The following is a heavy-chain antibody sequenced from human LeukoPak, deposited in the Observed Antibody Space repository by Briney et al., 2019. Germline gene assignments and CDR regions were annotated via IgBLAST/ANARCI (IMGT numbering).Heavy chain of an antibody. CDR1: GGSISSYY. Sequence: ETLSLTCTVSGGSISSYYWSWIRQPPGKGLEWIGYIYYSGSTNYNPSLKSRVTISVDTSKNQFSLKLSSVTAADTAVYYCARAQLYSSPVWFDPWGQGTLVTVSS. V-gene: IGHV4-59*01. D-gene: IGHD6-13*01. CDR2: IYYSGST. J-gene: IGHJ5*02. CDR3: ARAQLYSSPVWFDP.